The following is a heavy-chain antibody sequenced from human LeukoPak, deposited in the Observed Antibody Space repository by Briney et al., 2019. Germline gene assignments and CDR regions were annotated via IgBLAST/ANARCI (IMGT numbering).Heavy chain of an antibody. D-gene: IGHD6-13*01. Sequence: GGSLRLSCAASGFTFSSYSMNWVRQAPGKWLEWVSAISGSGDSTYYGDSVKGRFTISRDNSKNTLYLQMNSLRAEDTAVYYCAKTRPLDSSSWSHGDYWGQGTLVTVSS. CDR3: AKTRPLDSSSWSHGDY. V-gene: IGHV3-23*01. J-gene: IGHJ4*02. CDR1: GFTFSSYS. CDR2: ISGSGDST.